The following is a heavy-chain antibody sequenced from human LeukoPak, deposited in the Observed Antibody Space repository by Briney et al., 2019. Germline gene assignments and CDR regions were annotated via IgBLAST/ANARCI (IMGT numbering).Heavy chain of an antibody. CDR1: GGSISSGDYY. D-gene: IGHD2-2*01. V-gene: IGHV4-61*08. CDR3: ASLGSNSPVVSHYFDY. Sequence: SETLSLTCTVSGGSISSGDYYWSWIRQPPGKGLEWIGYIYYSGSTNYNPSLKSRVTISVDTSKNQFSLKLSSVTAADTAVYYCASLGSNSPVVSHYFDYWGQGTLVTVSS. J-gene: IGHJ4*02. CDR2: IYYSGST.